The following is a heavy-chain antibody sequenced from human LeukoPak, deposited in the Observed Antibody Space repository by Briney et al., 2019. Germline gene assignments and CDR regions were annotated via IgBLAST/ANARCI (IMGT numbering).Heavy chain of an antibody. J-gene: IGHJ3*02. D-gene: IGHD2-8*02. CDR3: GRDVSRGAGGAFDI. Sequence: GGSLRLSCAASGSTFSRYWISWARQAPGKGLEWVANIKQDGSEKYYVDSVKGRFTISRDNAKNSLYLQMNSLGAEDTAVYYCGRDVSRGAGGAFDIWGQGTMVTVSS. CDR2: IKQDGSEK. V-gene: IGHV3-7*01. CDR1: GSTFSRYW.